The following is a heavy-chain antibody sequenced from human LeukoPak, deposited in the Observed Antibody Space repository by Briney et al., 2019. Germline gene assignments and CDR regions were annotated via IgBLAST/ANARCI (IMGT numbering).Heavy chain of an antibody. D-gene: IGHD6-19*01. V-gene: IGHV1-46*01. CDR3: ARDLGIAVAGHYYYYGMDV. CDR2: INPIGGST. J-gene: IGHJ6*02. Sequence: ASVKVSCKASGYTFTSYYMHWVRQAPGQGLEWMGIINPIGGSTSYAQKFQGRVTMTRDTSTSTVYMELSSLRSEDTAVYYCARDLGIAVAGHYYYYGMDVWGQGTTVTVSS. CDR1: GYTFTSYY.